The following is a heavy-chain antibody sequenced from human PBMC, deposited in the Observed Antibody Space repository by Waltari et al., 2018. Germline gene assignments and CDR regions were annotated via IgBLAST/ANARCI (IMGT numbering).Heavy chain of an antibody. Sequence: EVQVVESGGDLVRPGGSLRLSCVASGFNFGNYWMNRVRQIPGKGLEWVAKIKGDGSEILYADSVKGRFTISRDNARNTLYVEMNNLRVEDTAVYFCATVRYWGQGTLVTVSS. CDR3: ATVRY. CDR2: IKGDGSEI. CDR1: GFNFGNYW. J-gene: IGHJ4*02. V-gene: IGHV3-7*01.